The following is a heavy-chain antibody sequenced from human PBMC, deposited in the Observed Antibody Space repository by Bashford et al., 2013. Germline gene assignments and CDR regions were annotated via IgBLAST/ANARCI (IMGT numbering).Heavy chain of an antibody. CDR1: GGSISSGSYY. CDR3: ARGPGMGPARSDAFDI. D-gene: IGHD1-14*01. CDR2: IYTSGST. V-gene: IGHV4-61*02. Sequence: SETLSLTCTVSGGSISSGSYYWSWIRQPAGKGLEWIGRIYTSGSTNYNPSLKSRVTISVDTSKNQFSLKLSSVTAADTAVYYCARGPGMGPARSDAFDIWGQGTMVTVSS. J-gene: IGHJ3*02.